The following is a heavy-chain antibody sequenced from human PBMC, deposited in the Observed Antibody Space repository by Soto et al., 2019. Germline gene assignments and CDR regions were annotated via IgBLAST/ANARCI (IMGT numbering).Heavy chain of an antibody. CDR1: GYRFTNYW. D-gene: IGHD2-8*01. CDR3: ARQNGAFDM. V-gene: IGHV5-51*01. J-gene: IGHJ3*02. CDR2: IYPGDSDT. Sequence: GESLKISCKASGYRFTNYWIGWVRQMPGKGLEWMGVIYPGDSDTKYSPSFQGLVTISADKSINTVYLQWSGVKASDTAMYYCARQNGAFDMWGQGTMVTVSS.